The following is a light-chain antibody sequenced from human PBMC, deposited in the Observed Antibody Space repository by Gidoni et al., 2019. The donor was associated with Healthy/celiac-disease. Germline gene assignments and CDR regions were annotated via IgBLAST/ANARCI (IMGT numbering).Light chain of an antibody. CDR3: QQYNSYPYT. CDR2: KAS. J-gene: IGKJ2*01. V-gene: IGKV1-5*03. Sequence: DIQMTQSPSTLSASVGDRVTITCRASQSISSWLAWYQQKPGKAPKLLIYKASSLESGVPSRFSGSGSGTEFTLTISSLQPDDFATYYCQQYNSYPYTFGQGTRLEIK. CDR1: QSISSW.